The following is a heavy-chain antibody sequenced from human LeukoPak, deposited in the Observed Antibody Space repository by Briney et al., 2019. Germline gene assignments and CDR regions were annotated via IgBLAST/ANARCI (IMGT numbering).Heavy chain of an antibody. CDR3: ARQPGAGWFDP. V-gene: IGHV5-51*01. Sequence: PGESLKISCQASGYSFTSSWIGWARQMPGKGLEWMAIINPGDSGTRYSPSFQGQVTISADKSISTVYLQRGSLKASDTAMYYCARQPGAGWFDPWGQGTLVTVSS. CDR1: GYSFTSSW. J-gene: IGHJ5*02. CDR2: INPGDSGT. D-gene: IGHD3-10*01.